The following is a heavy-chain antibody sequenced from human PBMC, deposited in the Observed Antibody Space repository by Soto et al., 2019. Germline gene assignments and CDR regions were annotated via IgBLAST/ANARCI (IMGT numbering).Heavy chain of an antibody. D-gene: IGHD5-18*01. V-gene: IGHV3-30*03. CDR2: ISYDGSNK. CDR3: ATLGLRDPFDY. CDR1: GFTFSSYG. J-gene: IGHJ4*02. Sequence: PGGSLRLSCAASGFTFSSYGMHWVRQAPGKGLEWVAVISYDGSNKYYADSVKGRFTISRDNSKNTLYLQMNSLRAEDTAVYYCATLGLRDPFDYWGQGTLVTVSS.